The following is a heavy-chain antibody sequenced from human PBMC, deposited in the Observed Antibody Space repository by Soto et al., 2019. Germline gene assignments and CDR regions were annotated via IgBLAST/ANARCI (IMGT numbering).Heavy chain of an antibody. D-gene: IGHD3-22*01. J-gene: IGHJ4*02. Sequence: ASVKVSCKASGYTFTSYGISWVRQAPGQGLEWMGWISAYNGNTNYAQKLQGRVTMTTDTSTSTAYMELRSLRSDDTAVYYCATTTNYYDSSGSDYWGQGTLVTVSS. CDR1: GYTFTSYG. V-gene: IGHV1-18*01. CDR2: ISAYNGNT. CDR3: ATTTNYYDSSGSDY.